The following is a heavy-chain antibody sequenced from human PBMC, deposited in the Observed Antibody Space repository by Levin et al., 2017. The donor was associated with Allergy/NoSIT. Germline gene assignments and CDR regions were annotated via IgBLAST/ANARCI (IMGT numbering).Heavy chain of an antibody. Sequence: RTSETLSLTCAVYGGSFSGYYWSWIRQPPGKGLEWIGEINHSGSTNYNPSLKSRVTISVDTSKNQFSLKLSSVTAADTAVYYCARGRNLWFGELLDSDYWGQGTLVTVSS. J-gene: IGHJ4*02. CDR1: GGSFSGYY. D-gene: IGHD3-10*01. V-gene: IGHV4-34*01. CDR2: INHSGST. CDR3: ARGRNLWFGELLDSDY.